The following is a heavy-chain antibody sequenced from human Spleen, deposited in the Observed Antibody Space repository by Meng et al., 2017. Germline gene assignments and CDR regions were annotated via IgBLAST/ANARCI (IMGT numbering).Heavy chain of an antibody. V-gene: IGHV4-30-2*03. J-gene: IGHJ4*02. CDR1: GGSITTGRHA. D-gene: IGHD5-18*01. CDR3: ARHKGYSYGYLYFDY. Sequence: QVQLQQWGAGLLKPSEALSLTCAVSGGSITTGRHAWGWIRQPPGKALEWIAYIYDSGNTYSNPSLKSRVTISVDTSKNQFSLKVTSVTAADTAVFYCARHKGYSYGYLYFDYWGQGTLVTVSS. CDR2: IYDSGNT.